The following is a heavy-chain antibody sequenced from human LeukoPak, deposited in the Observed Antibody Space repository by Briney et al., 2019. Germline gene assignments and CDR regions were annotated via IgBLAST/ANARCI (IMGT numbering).Heavy chain of an antibody. J-gene: IGHJ4*02. CDR3: AREVTPYY. Sequence: GGSLRLSCAASGFTFDDYAMHWVRQAPGKGLEWVPGISWNSGSIGYADSVKGRFTISRDNAKNSLYLQMNSLRAEDTAVYYCAREVTPYYWGQGTLVTVSS. V-gene: IGHV3-9*01. D-gene: IGHD2-21*02. CDR2: ISWNSGSI. CDR1: GFTFDDYA.